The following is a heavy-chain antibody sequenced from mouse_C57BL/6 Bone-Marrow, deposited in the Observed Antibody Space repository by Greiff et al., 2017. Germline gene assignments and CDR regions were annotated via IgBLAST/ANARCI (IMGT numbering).Heavy chain of an antibody. CDR2: IYPGDGDT. CDR1: GYAFSSSW. D-gene: IGHD1-1*01. Sequence: VQLVESGPELVKPGASVKISCKASGYAFSSSWMNWVKQRPGKGLEWIGRIYPGDGDTNYNGKFKGKATLTADKSSSTAYMQLSSLTSEDSAVYFCARVLITTVVATDYWGQGTTLPVSS. CDR3: ARVLITTVVATDY. V-gene: IGHV1-82*01. J-gene: IGHJ2*01.